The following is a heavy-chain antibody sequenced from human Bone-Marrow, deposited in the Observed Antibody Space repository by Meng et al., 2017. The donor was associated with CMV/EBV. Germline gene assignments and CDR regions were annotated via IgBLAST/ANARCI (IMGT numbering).Heavy chain of an antibody. D-gene: IGHD2-21*01. J-gene: IGHJ1*01. CDR1: GGTFSSYA. CDR3: ASQQACGPEYFQH. Sequence: SVKVSCKASGGTFSSYAISWVRQAPGQGLEWMGGIIPIFGTANYAQKFQGRVTITTDESTSTDYMELSSLRSEDTAVYYCASQQACGPEYFQHWGQGTLVTVSS. V-gene: IGHV1-69*05. CDR2: IIPIFGTA.